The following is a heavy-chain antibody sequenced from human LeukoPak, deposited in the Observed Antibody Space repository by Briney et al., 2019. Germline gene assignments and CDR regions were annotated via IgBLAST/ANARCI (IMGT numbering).Heavy chain of an antibody. V-gene: IGHV4-39*01. J-gene: IGHJ3*02. Sequence: SETLSLTCTVSGGSTSSSNYYWGWIRQPPGKGLEWIGFIYLSGSTHYNPSLKSRVTISLDTSKNQFSLRLSSVTAANTAVYFCARRGSDDAFDIWGQGTMVTVSS. CDR1: GGSTSSSNYY. CDR3: ARRGSDDAFDI. D-gene: IGHD3-10*01. CDR2: IYLSGST.